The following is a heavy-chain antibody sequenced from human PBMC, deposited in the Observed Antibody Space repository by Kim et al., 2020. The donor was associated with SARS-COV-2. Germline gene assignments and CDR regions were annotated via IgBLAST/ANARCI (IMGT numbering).Heavy chain of an antibody. CDR1: GGSISSSSYY. J-gene: IGHJ3*02. CDR3: ARHWRNMKWLRLHAFDI. V-gene: IGHV4-39*01. Sequence: SETLSLTCTVSGGSISSSSYYWGWIRQPPGKGLEWIGSSYYSGSTYYNPSLKSRVTISVDTSKNQFSLKLSSVTAADTAVYYCARHWRNMKWLRLHAFDIWGQGTMVTVSS. CDR2: SYYSGST. D-gene: IGHD5-12*01.